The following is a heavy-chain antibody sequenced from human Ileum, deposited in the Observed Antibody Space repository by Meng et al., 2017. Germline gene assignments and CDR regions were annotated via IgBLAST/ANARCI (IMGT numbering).Heavy chain of an antibody. D-gene: IGHD3-22*01. CDR2: MHNSGTT. Sequence: SETLSLTCTVSAGSIRSSSFFWGWIRQPPGKGLEWIASMHNSGTTYYNPSLKSRVTLSVDTPKNQLSLKLSSVTAADTAVYYCARDEQYSDSWWNDFWGQGTLVTVSS. CDR3: ARDEQYSDSWWNDF. CDR1: AGSIRSSSFF. J-gene: IGHJ4*02. V-gene: IGHV4-39*07.